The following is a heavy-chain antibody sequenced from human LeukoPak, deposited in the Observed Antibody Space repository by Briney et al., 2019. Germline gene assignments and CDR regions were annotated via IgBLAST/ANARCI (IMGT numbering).Heavy chain of an antibody. J-gene: IGHJ4*02. Sequence: ASVKVSCKASGYTFTSYGISWVRQAPGQGLEWMGWISAYNGNTNYAQKLQGRVTMTTDTSTSTAYMELRSLRSDDTAVYYCARVSGVYCYDSSGYDYWGQGTLVTVSS. D-gene: IGHD3-22*01. CDR3: ARVSGVYCYDSSGYDY. CDR2: ISAYNGNT. CDR1: GYTFTSYG. V-gene: IGHV1-18*01.